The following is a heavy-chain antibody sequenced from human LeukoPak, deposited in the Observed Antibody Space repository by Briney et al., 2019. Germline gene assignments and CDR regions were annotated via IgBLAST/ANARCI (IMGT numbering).Heavy chain of an antibody. V-gene: IGHV3-48*01. D-gene: IGHD7-27*01. CDR1: GFAFSSYS. J-gene: IGHJ4*02. CDR3: ARSNWGSGGPFDY. CDR2: ISSSSSTI. Sequence: GGSLRLSCAASGFAFSSYSMNWVRQAPGKGLEWVSYISSSSSTIYYADSVKGRFTISRDNAKNSLYLQMNSLRAEDTAVYYCARSNWGSGGPFDYWGQGTLVTVSS.